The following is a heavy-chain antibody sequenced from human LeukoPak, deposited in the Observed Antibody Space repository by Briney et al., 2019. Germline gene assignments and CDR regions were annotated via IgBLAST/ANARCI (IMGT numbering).Heavy chain of an antibody. CDR2: VYSDGSDS. CDR3: TRGANWAFVY. D-gene: IGHD1-1*01. J-gene: IGHJ4*02. V-gene: IGHV3-74*01. CDR1: GFTFNTYP. Sequence: GGSLRLSCTASGFTFNTYPMHWVRQAPGKGLVWVSRVYSDGSDSRHADSVKGRFTISRDNAKNTLYLQMNSLRVEDTAVYYCTRGANWAFVYWGEGTLVTVSS.